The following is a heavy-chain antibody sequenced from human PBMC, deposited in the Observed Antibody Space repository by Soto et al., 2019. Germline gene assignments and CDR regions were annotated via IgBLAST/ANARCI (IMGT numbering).Heavy chain of an antibody. J-gene: IGHJ6*02. CDR2: IYTSGST. D-gene: IGHD3-10*01. Sequence: QVQLQESGPGLVKPSETLSLTCTVSGGSISSYYWSWIRQPAGKGLEWIGRIYTSGSTNYNPSLKRRVTMSVDTSKNQFSLKLSSVTAADTAVYYCAREVTMVRGVITYYYYGMDVWGQGTTVTVSS. V-gene: IGHV4-4*07. CDR3: AREVTMVRGVITYYYYGMDV. CDR1: GGSISSYY.